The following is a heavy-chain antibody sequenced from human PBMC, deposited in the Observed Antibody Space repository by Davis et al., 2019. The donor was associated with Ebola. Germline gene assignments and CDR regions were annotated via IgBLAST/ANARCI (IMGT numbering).Heavy chain of an antibody. CDR3: ASCPCVIVVDYYYMDV. D-gene: IGHD2-2*01. V-gene: IGHV3-23*01. J-gene: IGHJ6*03. CDR1: GFTFSSYA. CDR2: ISGSGGST. Sequence: PGGSLRLSCAASGFTFSSYAMSWVRQAPGKGLEWVSAISGSGGSTYYADSVKGRFTISRDNSKNTLYLQMNSLRAEDTAVYYCASCPCVIVVDYYYMDVWGKGTTVTVSS.